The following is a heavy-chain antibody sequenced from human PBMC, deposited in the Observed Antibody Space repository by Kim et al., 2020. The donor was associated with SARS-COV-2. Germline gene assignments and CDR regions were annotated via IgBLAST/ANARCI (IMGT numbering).Heavy chain of an antibody. V-gene: IGHV1-46*01. Sequence: TSYAQKCQGRVTMTRDTSTSTVYMELSSLRSEDTAVYYCARALSRGMDVWGQGTTVTVSS. CDR3: ARALSRGMDV. J-gene: IGHJ6*02. CDR2: T. D-gene: IGHD3-16*02.